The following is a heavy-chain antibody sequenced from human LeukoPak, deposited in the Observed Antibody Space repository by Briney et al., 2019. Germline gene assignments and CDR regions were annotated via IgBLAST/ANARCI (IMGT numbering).Heavy chain of an antibody. CDR1: GFTFNNAW. CDR2: IKSKADGGTT. D-gene: IGHD5-12*01. V-gene: IGHV3-15*01. J-gene: IGHJ4*02. CDR3: TTLSGYDYYFDS. Sequence: GGSLRLSCAASGFTFNNAWMSWVRQAPGKGLEWVGRIKSKADGGTTGYAAPVKGRFTISRDDSKNTLYLQMNSRKTEDTAVYFCTTLSGYDYYFDSWGQGTLVTVSS.